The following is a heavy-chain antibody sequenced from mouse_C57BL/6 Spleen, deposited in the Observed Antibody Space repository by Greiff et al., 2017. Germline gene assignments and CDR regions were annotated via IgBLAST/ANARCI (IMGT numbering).Heavy chain of an antibody. D-gene: IGHD2-4*01. Sequence: QVQLQQSGAELVRPGTSVKVSCKASGYAFTNYLIEWVKQRPGQGLEWIGVINPGSGGTNYNEKFKGKATLTADKSSSTAYMQLSSLTSEDSAVYFCARGDYDYDVSWFAYWGQGTLVTVSA. V-gene: IGHV1-54*01. CDR2: INPGSGGT. J-gene: IGHJ3*01. CDR3: ARGDYDYDVSWFAY. CDR1: GYAFTNYL.